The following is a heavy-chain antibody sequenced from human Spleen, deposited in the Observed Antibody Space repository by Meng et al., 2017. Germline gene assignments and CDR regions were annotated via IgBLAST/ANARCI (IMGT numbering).Heavy chain of an antibody. CDR3: ARGPTTMAHDFDY. J-gene: IGHJ4*02. Sequence: HVPPTECGEGMLKPSETLALTCVVSGGSFSDYYWSWIRQPPGKGLEWIGEINHSGSTNYNPSLESRATISVDTSQNNLSLKLSSVTAADSAVYYCARGPTTMAHDFDYWGQGTLVTVSS. CDR1: GGSFSDYY. D-gene: IGHD4-11*01. CDR2: INHSGST. V-gene: IGHV4-34*01.